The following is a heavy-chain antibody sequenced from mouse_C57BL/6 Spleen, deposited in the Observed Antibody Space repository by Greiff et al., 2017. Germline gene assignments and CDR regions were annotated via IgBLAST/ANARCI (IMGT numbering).Heavy chain of an antibody. Sequence: QVQLQQSGAELVRPGTSVKMSCKASGYTFTNYWIGWAKQRPGHGLEWIGDIYPGGGYTNYNEKFKGKATLTADKASSTSYMQFSSLTSEDSAIYYCARSDGYDEDYYAMDYWGQGTSVTVSS. J-gene: IGHJ4*01. CDR1: GYTFTNYW. CDR2: IYPGGGYT. CDR3: ARSDGYDEDYYAMDY. D-gene: IGHD2-2*01. V-gene: IGHV1-63*01.